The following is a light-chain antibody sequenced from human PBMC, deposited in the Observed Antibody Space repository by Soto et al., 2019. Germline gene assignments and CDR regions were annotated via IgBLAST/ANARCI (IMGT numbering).Light chain of an antibody. CDR2: DVI. CDR3: CSYAGSSLWV. Sequence: QSVLTQPRSVSGSPGQSVTISCTGTSSDVGVYNYVSWYQQHPGKAPQLVIYDVIKRPSGVPDRFSGSKSSNTASLTISGLQAEDEADYYCCSYAGSSLWVFGGGTKLTVL. CDR1: SSDVGVYNY. J-gene: IGLJ3*02. V-gene: IGLV2-11*01.